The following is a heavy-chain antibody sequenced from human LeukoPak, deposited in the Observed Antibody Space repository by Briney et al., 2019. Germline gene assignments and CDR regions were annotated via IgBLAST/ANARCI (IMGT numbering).Heavy chain of an antibody. V-gene: IGHV1-24*01. D-gene: IGHD6-13*01. Sequence: ASVKVSCKVSGYTLTELSMHWVRQAPGKGLEWMGGFDPEDGETIYAQKFQGRVTMTEDTSTDTAYMELSSLRSEDTALYYCARSDHSSSWYYFDYWGQGTLVTVSS. CDR1: GYTLTELS. CDR2: FDPEDGET. CDR3: ARSDHSSSWYYFDY. J-gene: IGHJ4*02.